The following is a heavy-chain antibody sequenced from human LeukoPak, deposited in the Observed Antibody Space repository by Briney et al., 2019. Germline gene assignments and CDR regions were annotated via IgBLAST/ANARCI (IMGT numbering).Heavy chain of an antibody. CDR3: ARSSIPDY. V-gene: IGHV3-23*01. Sequence: GGSLRLSCAASGFTLSSAVMSWVRQAPGKGLEWVSGISGSGGSTYYTDSVKGRFTISRDNSKNTLYLQMNSLRAEDTAVYYCARSSIPDYWGQGTLVTVSS. CDR2: ISGSGGST. D-gene: IGHD6-6*01. CDR1: GFTLSSAV. J-gene: IGHJ4*02.